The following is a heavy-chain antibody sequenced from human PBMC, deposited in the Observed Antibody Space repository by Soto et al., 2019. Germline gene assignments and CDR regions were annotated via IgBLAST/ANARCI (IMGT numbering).Heavy chain of an antibody. CDR2: IIPVFGTT. D-gene: IGHD3-10*01. J-gene: IGHJ4*02. Sequence: QVHLAQSGTEVKEPGSSVKVSCKAFGGSFNTHVMNWVRQAPGQGLEWVGLIIPVFGTTNYAQAFKGRLPLTADGSTTTAFLEMHSLTSADTGVYYWASGVREYSAAPPHFWGQGTLVSVSS. V-gene: IGHV1-69*01. CDR3: ASGVREYSAAPPHF. CDR1: GGSFNTHV.